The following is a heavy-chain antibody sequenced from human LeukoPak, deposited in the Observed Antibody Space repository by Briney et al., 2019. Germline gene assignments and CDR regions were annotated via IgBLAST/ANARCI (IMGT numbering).Heavy chain of an antibody. Sequence: PGGSLRLSCAASGFTFSSYWMHWVRQAPGKGLVWVSRINSDGSSTSYADSVKGRFSISRDNAKNSLYLQMNSLRTEDTAVYYCAKGGHYNFDYWGQGTLVTVSS. J-gene: IGHJ4*02. CDR1: GFTFSSYW. CDR3: AKGGHYNFDY. D-gene: IGHD4-11*01. CDR2: INSDGSST. V-gene: IGHV3-74*01.